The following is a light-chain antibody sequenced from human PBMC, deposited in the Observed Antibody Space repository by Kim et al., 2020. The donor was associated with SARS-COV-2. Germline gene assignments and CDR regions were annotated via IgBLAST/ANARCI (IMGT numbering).Light chain of an antibody. Sequence: DIQMTQSPSSLTASIGDRVTITCRASQNINRYLNWYQQKPGKAPKLLLYEASSLQSGVPLRFSGAGSGTDFTLIISNLQPEDFATYFCQQSYSSPMYTFGQGTKLEI. CDR1: QNINRY. V-gene: IGKV1-39*01. CDR2: EAS. CDR3: QQSYSSPMYT. J-gene: IGKJ2*01.